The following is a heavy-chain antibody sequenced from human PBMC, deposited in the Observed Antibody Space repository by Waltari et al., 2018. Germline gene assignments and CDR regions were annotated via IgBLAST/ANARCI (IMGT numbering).Heavy chain of an antibody. V-gene: IGHV4-39*07. CDR3: ASGPARPLFDFYDYMDV. Sequence: QLHLQESGPGLVKPSETLSLTCTVSGASISSGNYNWGWIRQPPGKGLEWIGTIYSSGSTYYNPPLKSRVTISVDTSKNQFSLNLNSVTAADTAVYFCASGPARPLFDFYDYMDVWGKGTTVTTSS. D-gene: IGHD6-6*01. J-gene: IGHJ6*03. CDR1: GASISSGNYN. CDR2: IYSSGST.